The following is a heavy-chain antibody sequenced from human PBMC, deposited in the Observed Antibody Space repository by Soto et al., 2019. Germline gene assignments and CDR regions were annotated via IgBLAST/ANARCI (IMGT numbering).Heavy chain of an antibody. D-gene: IGHD6-13*01. J-gene: IGHJ4*02. CDR3: ARVWEALRGYSSSWYVSDY. Sequence: QVQLVQSGAEVKKPGASVKVSCKASGYTFTSYGISWVRQAPGQGLEWMGWISAYNGNTNYAQKLQGRVTMTTDTPTSTAYMELRSLRSDDTAVYYCARVWEALRGYSSSWYVSDYWGQGTLVTVSS. CDR1: GYTFTSYG. V-gene: IGHV1-18*01. CDR2: ISAYNGNT.